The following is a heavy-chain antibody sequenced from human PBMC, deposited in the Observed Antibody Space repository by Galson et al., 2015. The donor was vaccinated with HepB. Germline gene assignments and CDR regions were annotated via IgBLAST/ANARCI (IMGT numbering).Heavy chain of an antibody. CDR1: GFTFSSYA. V-gene: IGHV3-23*01. D-gene: IGHD6-13*01. CDR2: ISGSGGST. J-gene: IGHJ4*02. Sequence: LRLSCAASGFTFSSYAMSWVRQAPGKGLEWVSAISGSGGSTYYADSVKGRFTISRDNSKNTLYLQTNSLRAEDTAVYYCAKTRAYSSSWHFDYWGQGTLVTVSS. CDR3: AKTRAYSSSWHFDY.